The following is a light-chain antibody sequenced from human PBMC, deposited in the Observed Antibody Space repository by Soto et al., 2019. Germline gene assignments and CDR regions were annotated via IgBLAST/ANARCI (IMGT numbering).Light chain of an antibody. CDR3: QQSYSTPYT. CDR2: AAS. CDR1: QGISSY. J-gene: IGKJ2*01. V-gene: IGKV1-8*01. Sequence: AIRMTQSPSSFSASTGDRVTITCRASQGISSYLAWYQQKPGKAPKLLIYAASSLQRGVPSRFSGSESGTDFTLTISSLQPEDFASYYCQQSYSTPYTFGQGTKLEIK.